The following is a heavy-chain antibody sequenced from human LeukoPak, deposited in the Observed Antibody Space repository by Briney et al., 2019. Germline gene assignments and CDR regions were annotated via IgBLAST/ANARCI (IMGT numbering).Heavy chain of an antibody. Sequence: PGGSLRLSCAASGFTLDDHAMHWVRQAPGKGLEWVSLIGNDGSTKYADSVKGRFTISRGSSKNSLYLEMHSLRTEDTALYYCAGQTKYYYGSGSYWTAFDIWGQGTMVTVSS. J-gene: IGHJ3*02. D-gene: IGHD3-10*01. V-gene: IGHV3-43*02. CDR3: AGQTKYYYGSGSYWTAFDI. CDR1: GFTLDDHA. CDR2: IGNDGST.